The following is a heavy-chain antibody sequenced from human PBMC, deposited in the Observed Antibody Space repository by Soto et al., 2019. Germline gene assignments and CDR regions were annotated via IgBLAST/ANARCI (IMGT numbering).Heavy chain of an antibody. D-gene: IGHD3-3*01. Sequence: QVQLQESGPGLVKPSETLSLTCTVSGGSVSSGSYYWSWIRQPPGKGLEWIGYIYYSGSTNYNPYLKSRVTIAVDKYKNQFSLELGAVTAAVSALYYGGRGRAGNFWSGYPYFDYWGQGTLVTVSS. CDR2: IYYSGST. CDR1: GGSVSSGSYY. J-gene: IGHJ4*02. V-gene: IGHV4-61*01. CDR3: GRGRAGNFWSGYPYFDY.